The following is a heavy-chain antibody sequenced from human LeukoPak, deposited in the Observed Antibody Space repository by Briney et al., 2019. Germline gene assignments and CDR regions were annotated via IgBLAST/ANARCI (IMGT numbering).Heavy chain of an antibody. CDR2: IYTSGST. CDR3: ARDPGGDFFDY. CDR1: GGSISSYY. Sequence: SETLSLTCTVSGGSISSYYWSWIRQPPGKGLEWIGYIYTSGSTNYNPSLKSRVTISVDTSKNQFSLKLSSVTAADTAVYYCARDPGGDFFDYWGQGTLVTVSS. J-gene: IGHJ4*02. D-gene: IGHD3-10*01. V-gene: IGHV4-4*09.